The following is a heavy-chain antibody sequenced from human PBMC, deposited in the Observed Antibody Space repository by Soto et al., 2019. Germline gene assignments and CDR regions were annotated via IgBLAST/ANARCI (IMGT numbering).Heavy chain of an antibody. CDR1: GGTFNSYT. J-gene: IGHJ5*02. V-gene: IGHV1-69*02. CDR2: IIPILAIA. CDR3: ARSSNFDSSGYSFDH. D-gene: IGHD3-22*01. Sequence: QVQLVQSGAAVKKPGSSVKVSCKASGGTFNSYTISWVRQAPGQGLEWMGRIIPILAIANSAQKFQGRVTITADKSTSTAYMELSSLRSEDTAIYYCARSSNFDSSGYSFDHWGQGTLVTVSS.